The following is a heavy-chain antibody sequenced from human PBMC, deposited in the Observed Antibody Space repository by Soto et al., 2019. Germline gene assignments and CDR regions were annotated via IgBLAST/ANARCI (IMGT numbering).Heavy chain of an antibody. V-gene: IGHV4-4*02. CDR3: ARDFGTTGTTEGLCGMVV. J-gene: IGHJ6*02. CDR1: GGSISSSNW. CDR2: IYHSGST. Sequence: QVQLQESGPGLVKPSGTLSLTCAVSGGSISSSNWWSWVRQPPGKGLEWIGEIYHSGSTNYNPSLKSRGTISVDKSKYQFSLKLSSVTAADAAVYYCARDFGTTGTTEGLCGMVVWGQGTTVTVSS. D-gene: IGHD1-1*01.